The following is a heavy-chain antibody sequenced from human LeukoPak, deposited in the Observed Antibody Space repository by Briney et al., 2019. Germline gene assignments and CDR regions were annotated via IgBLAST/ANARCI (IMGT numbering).Heavy chain of an antibody. J-gene: IGHJ5*02. CDR2: INPSGGST. CDR3: AREAEYWFDP. CDR1: RYTFTSYY. Sequence: ASVKVSCKASRYTFTSYYMHWVRQAPGQGLEWMGIINPSGGSTSYAQKFQGRVTMTRDTSTSTVYMELSRLRSDDTAVYYCAREAEYWFDPWGQGTLVTVSS. V-gene: IGHV1-46*01.